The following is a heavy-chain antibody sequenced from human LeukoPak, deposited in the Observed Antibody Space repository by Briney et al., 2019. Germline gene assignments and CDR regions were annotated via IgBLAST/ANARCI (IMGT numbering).Heavy chain of an antibody. V-gene: IGHV3-74*01. D-gene: IGHD6-13*01. J-gene: IGHJ3*02. CDR3: ANVVVSSSSGDAFDI. CDR2: INSDGSST. CDR1: GFTFSSYW. Sequence: PGGSLRLSCAASGFTFSSYWMHWVRQAPGKGLVWVSRINSDGSSTSYADSVKGRFTISRDNAKNTLYLQMNSLRAEDTAVYYCANVVVSSSSGDAFDIWGQGTMVTVSS.